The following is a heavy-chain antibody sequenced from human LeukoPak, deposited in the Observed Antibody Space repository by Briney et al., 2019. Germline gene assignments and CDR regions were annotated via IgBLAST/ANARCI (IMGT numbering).Heavy chain of an antibody. D-gene: IGHD6-19*01. CDR1: GFTFDDYA. Sequence: GRSLRLSCAASGFTFDDYAMHWVRQAPGKGLEWVSGISWNSGSIGYADSVEGRFTISRDNAKNSLYLQMNSLRAEDTALYYCARDRAVGYYYGMDVWGQGTTVTVSS. J-gene: IGHJ6*02. CDR2: ISWNSGSI. V-gene: IGHV3-9*01. CDR3: ARDRAVGYYYGMDV.